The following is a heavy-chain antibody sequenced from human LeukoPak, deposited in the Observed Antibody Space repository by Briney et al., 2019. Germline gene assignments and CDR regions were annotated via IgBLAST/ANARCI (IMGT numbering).Heavy chain of an antibody. Sequence: SETLSLTCTVPGGSISRYYRSWIRQPPGKGLEWIGYIYYSGSTYYNPSLKSRVTISVDTSKNQFSLTLSSVTAADTGVYYCARRRIVGAARLTPSAFDIWGQGTMVTVSS. CDR2: IYYSGST. CDR3: ARRRIVGAARLTPSAFDI. CDR1: GGSISRYY. V-gene: IGHV4-59*04. J-gene: IGHJ3*02. D-gene: IGHD1-26*01.